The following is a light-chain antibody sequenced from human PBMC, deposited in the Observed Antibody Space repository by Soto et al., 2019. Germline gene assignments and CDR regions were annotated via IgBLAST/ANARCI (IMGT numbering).Light chain of an antibody. Sequence: EIVLTQSPATLSLSPGERATLSCRASQSVRSNLAWYQHKPGQAPRLLIYDASNRATGIPGRFSGSGSGTDFTLTISNLVPDDFAVYYCQERDNWSWTFVQGGKVEIK. CDR1: QSVRSN. J-gene: IGKJ1*01. CDR3: QERDNWSWT. V-gene: IGKV3-11*01. CDR2: DAS.